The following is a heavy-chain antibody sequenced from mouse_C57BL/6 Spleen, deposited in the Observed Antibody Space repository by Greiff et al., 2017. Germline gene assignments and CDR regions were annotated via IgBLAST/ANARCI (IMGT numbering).Heavy chain of an antibody. Sequence: EVQLVESGPGLVKPSQSLSLTCSVTGYSITSGYYWNWIRQFPGNKLEWMGYISYDGSNNYNPSLKNRISITRDTSKNQFFLKLNSVTTEDTATYYCARHDYFYYFDYWGQGTTLTVSS. CDR2: ISYDGSN. D-gene: IGHD2-4*01. CDR3: ARHDYFYYFDY. J-gene: IGHJ2*01. V-gene: IGHV3-6*01. CDR1: GYSITSGYY.